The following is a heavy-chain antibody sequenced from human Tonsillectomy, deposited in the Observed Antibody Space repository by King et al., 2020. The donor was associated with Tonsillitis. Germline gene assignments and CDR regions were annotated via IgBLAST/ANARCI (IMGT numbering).Heavy chain of an antibody. CDR1: GGSFSGYY. CDR3: ARGLVGYSYYSSYSMDV. D-gene: IGHD5-24*01. J-gene: IGHJ6*03. CDR2: INHSGST. Sequence: VQLQQWGAGLLKPSETLSLTCAVYGGSFSGYYWSWIRQPPGKGLEWIGEINHSGSTNYNPSLKSRVTISVDTSKNQFSLKLSSVTAADTAVYYCARGLVGYSYYSSYSMDVWGKGTTVTVSS. V-gene: IGHV4-34*01.